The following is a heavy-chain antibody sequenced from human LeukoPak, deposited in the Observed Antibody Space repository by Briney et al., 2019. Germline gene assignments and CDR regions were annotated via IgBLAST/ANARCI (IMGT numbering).Heavy chain of an antibody. Sequence: SGGSLRLSCAASGFTLSSYGLHWVRQAPGKGLEWVAVISYDGTYKYYADSVKGRFTISRDNSKNTLYLQMNSLRAEDTAVYYCAKARFNGAFDIWGQGTMVTVSS. CDR3: AKARFNGAFDI. CDR2: ISYDGTYK. J-gene: IGHJ3*02. V-gene: IGHV3-30*18. CDR1: GFTLSSYG.